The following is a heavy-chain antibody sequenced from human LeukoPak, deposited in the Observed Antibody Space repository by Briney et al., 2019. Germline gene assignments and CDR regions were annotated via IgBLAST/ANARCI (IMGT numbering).Heavy chain of an antibody. J-gene: IGHJ6*02. Sequence: ASVKVSCKVSGYTLTELSMHWVRQAPGKGLEWMGGFDPEDGETIYAQKFQGRVTMTRNTSISTAYMELSSLRSEDTAVYYCARGAVATDPVSYYYHYYGMDVWGQGTTVTVSS. CDR1: GYTLTELS. CDR3: ARGAVATDPVSYYYHYYGMDV. CDR2: FDPEDGET. D-gene: IGHD5-12*01. V-gene: IGHV1-24*01.